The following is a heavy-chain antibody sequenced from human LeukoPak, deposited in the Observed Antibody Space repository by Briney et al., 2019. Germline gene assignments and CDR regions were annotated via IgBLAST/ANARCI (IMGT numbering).Heavy chain of an antibody. CDR2: INHSGST. V-gene: IGHV4-34*01. Sequence: SETLSLTCAVYGGSFSGYYWSWIRQPPGKGLEWIGEINHSGSTNYNPSLKSRVTISVDTSKNQFSLKLSSVTAADTAVYYCARGRKWRAFDIWAKGQWSPSLQ. CDR3: ARGRKWRAFDI. CDR1: GGSFSGYY. J-gene: IGHJ3*02. D-gene: IGHD2-8*01.